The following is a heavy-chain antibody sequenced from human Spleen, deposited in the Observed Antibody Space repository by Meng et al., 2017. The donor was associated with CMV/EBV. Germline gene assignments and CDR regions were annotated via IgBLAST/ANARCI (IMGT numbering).Heavy chain of an antibody. J-gene: IGHJ4*02. V-gene: IGHV4-4*07. CDR1: GGPISSYY. CDR3: ARTLWFGELQYYFDY. D-gene: IGHD3-10*01. CDR2: IYTSGST. Sequence: QVQLQESGPGLVKPSETLSLTGTVSGGPISSYYWSWIRQPAGKGLEWIGRIYTSGSTNYNPSLKSRVTMSVDTSKNQFSLKLSSVTAADTAVYYCARTLWFGELQYYFDYWGQGTLVTVSS.